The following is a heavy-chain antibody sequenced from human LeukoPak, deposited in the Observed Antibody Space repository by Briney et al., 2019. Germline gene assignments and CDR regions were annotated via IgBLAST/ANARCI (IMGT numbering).Heavy chain of an antibody. CDR2: ISGSGGST. Sequence: GGSLRLSCAASGFSFSRYWMSWVRQAPGKGLEWVSAISGSGGSTYYADSVKGRFTISRDNSKNTLYLQMNSLRAEDTAVYYCASSPSGWYDLFVYWGQGTLVTVSS. CDR3: ASSPSGWYDLFVY. J-gene: IGHJ4*02. D-gene: IGHD6-19*01. V-gene: IGHV3-23*01. CDR1: GFSFSRYW.